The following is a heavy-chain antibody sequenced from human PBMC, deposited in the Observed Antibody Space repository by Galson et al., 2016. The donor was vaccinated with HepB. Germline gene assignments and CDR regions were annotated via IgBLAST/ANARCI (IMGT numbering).Heavy chain of an antibody. V-gene: IGHV6-1*01. CDR3: ASGSQNDVWH. D-gene: IGHD5-12*01. J-gene: IGHJ4*02. CDR2: TYYRSKWYN. CDR1: GDSVSSNRAA. Sequence: CAISGDSVSSNRAAWHWIRQSPSRGLEWLGRTYYRSKWYNDYEESVRSRITINPDTSKNQFSLHLNSVTPEDTAVYYCASGSQNDVWHWGQGALVTVSS.